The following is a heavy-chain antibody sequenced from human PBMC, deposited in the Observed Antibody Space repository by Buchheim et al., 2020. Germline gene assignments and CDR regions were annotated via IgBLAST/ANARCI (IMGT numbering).Heavy chain of an antibody. CDR2: IYYSGTT. D-gene: IGHD3-3*01. CDR3: ARSAVDDFWSGYYYPY. CDR1: GGSISTSTFY. J-gene: IGHJ4*02. Sequence: QLQLQQSGPGLVKSSETPSLICTVSGGSISTSTFYWAWIRQPPGKGLEYIGTIYYSGTTYYNPSLKSRVTMSIDTSKNQFSLKLSSVTAADTAVYYCARSAVDDFWSGYYYPYWGQGTL. V-gene: IGHV4-39*07.